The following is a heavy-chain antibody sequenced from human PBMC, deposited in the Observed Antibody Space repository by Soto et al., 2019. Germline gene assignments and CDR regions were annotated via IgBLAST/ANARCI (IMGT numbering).Heavy chain of an antibody. D-gene: IGHD3-9*01. CDR2: ISGYNGNT. J-gene: IGHJ4*01. Sequence: QVQLVQSGAEVKKPGASVKVSCNASGYTFTSYGISWVRQAPGQGLEWMGWISGYNGNTNYARKFQGRVPMPTDTSTSTAYMELRSLSSDDPAVYCCARGQAVWTVNCPFFDSWGHGTLVTVSS. V-gene: IGHV1-18*01. CDR1: GYTFTSYG. CDR3: ARGQAVWTVNCPFFDS.